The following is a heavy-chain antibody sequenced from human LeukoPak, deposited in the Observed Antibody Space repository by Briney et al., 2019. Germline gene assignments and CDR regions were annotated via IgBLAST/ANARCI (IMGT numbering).Heavy chain of an antibody. CDR3: ARDPPVRYQGSSGFYYFDY. CDR2: ISSSSGYI. D-gene: IGHD3-22*01. J-gene: IGHJ4*02. V-gene: IGHV3-21*01. Sequence: GGSLRLSCAASGFTFSSYSMNWVRQAPGKGLEWVSSISSSSGYIYYADSVKGRFTISRDNAKNSLYLQMNSLRAEDTAVYYCARDPPVRYQGSSGFYYFDYWGQGTLVTVSS. CDR1: GFTFSSYS.